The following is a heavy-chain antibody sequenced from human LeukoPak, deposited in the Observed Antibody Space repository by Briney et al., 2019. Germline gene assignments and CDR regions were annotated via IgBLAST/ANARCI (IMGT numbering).Heavy chain of an antibody. Sequence: ASVKVSCKASGYTFTSYGISWVRQAPGQGLEWMGWISAYNGNTNYAQKLQGRVTMTTDTSTSTAYMELRSLRSDDTAVYYCARMDIVVVPAAMGYYYYYYMDVWGKGTTVTVSS. V-gene: IGHV1-18*01. CDR1: GYTFTSYG. J-gene: IGHJ6*03. CDR3: ARMDIVVVPAAMGYYYYYYMDV. CDR2: ISAYNGNT. D-gene: IGHD2-2*03.